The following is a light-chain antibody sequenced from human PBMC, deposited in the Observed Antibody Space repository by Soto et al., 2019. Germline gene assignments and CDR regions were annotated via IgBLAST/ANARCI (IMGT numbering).Light chain of an antibody. Sequence: DIPMTQSPSSLSASVGDRVTITCRASQSISIYLNWYQQKPGKAPKLLIYGASNLQGGVPSRFSGSGSGTDFTLTISSLQPEDFAAYYCQQSDITPWTFGQGTKVEIK. CDR2: GAS. J-gene: IGKJ1*01. V-gene: IGKV1-39*01. CDR3: QQSDITPWT. CDR1: QSISIY.